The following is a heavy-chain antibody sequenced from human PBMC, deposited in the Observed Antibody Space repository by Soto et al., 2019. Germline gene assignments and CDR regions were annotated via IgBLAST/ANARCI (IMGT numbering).Heavy chain of an antibody. CDR3: ARVGYHSSDYLSKWFDP. CDR2: IDYSGST. Sequence: SETLSLTCTVYGDSVRSGIYYWSWIRQPPGKRLELIGFIDYSGSTNHNPSLKSRVTISIDTSKNQFSLKLKSVTAAETAVYYCARVGYHSSDYLSKWFDPWGQGTLVTVSS. D-gene: IGHD3-22*01. J-gene: IGHJ5*02. V-gene: IGHV4-61*01. CDR1: GDSVRSGIYY.